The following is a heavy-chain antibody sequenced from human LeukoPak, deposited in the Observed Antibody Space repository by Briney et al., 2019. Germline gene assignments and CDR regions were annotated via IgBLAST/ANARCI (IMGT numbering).Heavy chain of an antibody. V-gene: IGHV3-43*01. CDR1: AFTFSSYS. CDR2: ISWDGGST. D-gene: IGHD6-6*01. Sequence: GGSLRLSCAASAFTFSSYSMNWVRQAPGKGLEWVSLISWDGGSTYYADSVKGRFTISRDNSKNSLYLQMNSLRTEDTALYYCAKGDSSSSENGGYFDYWGQGTLVTVSS. J-gene: IGHJ4*02. CDR3: AKGDSSSSENGGYFDY.